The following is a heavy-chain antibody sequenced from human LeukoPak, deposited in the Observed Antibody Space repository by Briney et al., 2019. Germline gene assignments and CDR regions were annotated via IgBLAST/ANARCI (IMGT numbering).Heavy chain of an antibody. D-gene: IGHD6-19*01. Sequence: ASVKVSCKASGYTFISHYLHWVRQAPGQGLEWMGIINPSGGSPGYAQKFQGRVTMTRDTSTSTVYMELSSLRSEDTAVYYCARASYSSGSYYFDYWGQGTLVTVSS. CDR3: ARASYSSGSYYFDY. J-gene: IGHJ4*02. CDR2: INPSGGSP. V-gene: IGHV1-46*03. CDR1: GYTFISHY.